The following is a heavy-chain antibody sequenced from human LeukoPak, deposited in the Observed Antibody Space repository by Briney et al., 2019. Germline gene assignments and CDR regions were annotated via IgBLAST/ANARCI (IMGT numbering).Heavy chain of an antibody. CDR3: AREGNYYDMDV. J-gene: IGHJ6*02. CDR1: GFTFSNYW. Sequence: GGSLRLSCAASGFTFSNYWMSWVRQAPGRGLEWVASIKQDGSEKNYVDSVKGRFTISRDNSKNTLYLQMNSLRAEDTAVYYCAREGNYYDMDVWGQGTTVTVSS. CDR2: IKQDGSEK. V-gene: IGHV3-7*05.